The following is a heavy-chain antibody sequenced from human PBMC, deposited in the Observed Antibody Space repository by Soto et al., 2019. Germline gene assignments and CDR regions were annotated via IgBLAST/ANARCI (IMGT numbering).Heavy chain of an antibody. J-gene: IGHJ4*02. CDR2: ISTDGSVT. V-gene: IGHV3-74*01. CDR1: GLTFSSYW. D-gene: IGHD6-19*01. CDR3: ARAPYSSGWWGFDY. Sequence: EVQLVESGGGLVQPGGSLRLSCAASGLTFSSYWMHWVRQAPGKGLVWVSRISTDGSVTTYADSVKGRFTISRDNDKSTLYLHMNSLSTEDTAVYYCARAPYSSGWWGFDYGGQGTLVTVSS.